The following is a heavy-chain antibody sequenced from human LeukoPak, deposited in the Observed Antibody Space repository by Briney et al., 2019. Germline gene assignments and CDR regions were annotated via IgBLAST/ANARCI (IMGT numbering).Heavy chain of an antibody. J-gene: IGHJ6*02. CDR2: IEPKSGDT. Sequence: EASVKVSCKTSGYTFTVKFFHFLRQAPGQGLEYVGGIEPKSGDTVFGQKFRGWVTVSWDTSASTAYMDLTRLRSDDTAVYYCARVAIQNYYSYAMGVWGQGTTVTVSS. CDR3: ARVAIQNYYSYAMGV. V-gene: IGHV1-2*04. CDR1: GYTFTVKF.